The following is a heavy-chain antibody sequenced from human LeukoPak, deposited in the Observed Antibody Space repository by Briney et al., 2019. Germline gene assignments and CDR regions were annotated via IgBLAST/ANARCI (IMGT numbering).Heavy chain of an antibody. Sequence: SETLSLTCAVYGGSFSGYYWSWNRQPPGKGLKWIGEINHSGSTNYNPSLKSRVTISVDTSKNQFSLKLSSVTAADTAVYYCARGRVVPAAHYYYYGMDVWGQGTRSPSP. V-gene: IGHV4-34*01. CDR3: ARGRVVPAAHYYYYGMDV. CDR1: GGSFSGYY. D-gene: IGHD2-2*01. CDR2: INHSGST. J-gene: IGHJ6*02.